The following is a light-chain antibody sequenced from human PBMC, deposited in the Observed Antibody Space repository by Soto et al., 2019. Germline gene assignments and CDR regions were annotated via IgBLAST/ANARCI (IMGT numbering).Light chain of an antibody. CDR2: DAS. V-gene: IGKV3-15*01. CDR3: QQYKNWPPWT. J-gene: IGKJ1*01. Sequence: ILMTQSPATLSVSPGERATLSCRASQSVSNNLAWYQQKPGQAPRLLIYDASTRATGIPARFSCSGSGTEFTLTISGLQSEDFAVYYCQQYKNWPPWTFGQGTKVEIK. CDR1: QSVSNN.